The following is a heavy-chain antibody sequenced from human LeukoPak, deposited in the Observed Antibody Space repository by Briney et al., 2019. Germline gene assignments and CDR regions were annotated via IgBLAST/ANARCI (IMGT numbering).Heavy chain of an antibody. J-gene: IGHJ4*02. CDR1: GGSISSRSYY. Sequence: PSETLSLTCNVSGGSISSRSYYWGWIRQPPGKGLEWIGSIYYSGSTYYNPSLKSRVTISVDTSKNQFSLKLSSVTAADTAVYYCARHILTAWEADDYFDYWGQGTLVTVSS. CDR2: IYYSGST. CDR3: ARHILTAWEADDYFDY. V-gene: IGHV4-39*01. D-gene: IGHD3-9*01.